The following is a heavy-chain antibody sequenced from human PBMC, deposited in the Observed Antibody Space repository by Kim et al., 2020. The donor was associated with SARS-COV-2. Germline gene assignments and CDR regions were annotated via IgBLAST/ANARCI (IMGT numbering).Heavy chain of an antibody. J-gene: IGHJ6*02. Sequence: SETLSLTCAVYGGSFSGYYWSWIRQPPGKGLEWIGEINHSGSTNYNPSLKSRVTISVDTSKNQFSLKLSSVTAADTAVYYCARGGGGITMIVVVTPYYYYGMDVGGQGTTVTVSS. CDR1: GGSFSGYY. CDR3: ARGGGGITMIVVVTPYYYYGMDV. V-gene: IGHV4-34*01. CDR2: INHSGST. D-gene: IGHD3-22*01.